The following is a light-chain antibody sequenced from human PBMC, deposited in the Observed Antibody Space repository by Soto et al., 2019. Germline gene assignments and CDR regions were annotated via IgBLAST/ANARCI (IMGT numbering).Light chain of an antibody. CDR1: QSVSSSY. V-gene: IGKV3-20*01. J-gene: IGKJ1*01. CDR3: QQYFSSPRT. Sequence: EIVLTQSPGTLSLSPGERATLSCRASQSVSSSYLAWYQQKPGQAPRLLIYGASSRATGIPDRFSGSGSGTDFTLTSSRLEPEDFAVYYCQQYFSSPRTVGQGPKVEIK. CDR2: GAS.